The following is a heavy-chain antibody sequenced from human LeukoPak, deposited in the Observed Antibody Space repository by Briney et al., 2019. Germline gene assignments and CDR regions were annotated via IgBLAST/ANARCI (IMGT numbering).Heavy chain of an antibody. Sequence: SETLSLTCTVSGDSVRSDFWTWFRRSPGRQLEWIGYMFYNGMSNYNPSLKSRVTISIDTSRNQFSLKLTSQTAADTAIYYCARNRGRSSGSDSWSQGTPVTVSS. J-gene: IGHJ4*02. V-gene: IGHV4-59*02. CDR2: MFYNGMS. CDR1: GDSVRSDF. CDR3: ARNRGRSSGSDS. D-gene: IGHD6-19*01.